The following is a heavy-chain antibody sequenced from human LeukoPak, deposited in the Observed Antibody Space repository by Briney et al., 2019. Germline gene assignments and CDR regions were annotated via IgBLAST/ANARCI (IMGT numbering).Heavy chain of an antibody. J-gene: IGHJ5*02. CDR1: GGSISSYY. D-gene: IGHD2-2*01. V-gene: IGHV4-4*07. CDR2: IYTSGST. CDR3: ARDIDCSSTSCYHRWYDP. Sequence: KPSETLSLNCTVSGGSISSYYWSWIRQPAGKGLEWIGRIYTSGSTNYNPSLKSRVTMSVDTSKNQFSLKLSSVTAADTAVYYCARDIDCSSTSCYHRWYDPWGQGTLVTVSS.